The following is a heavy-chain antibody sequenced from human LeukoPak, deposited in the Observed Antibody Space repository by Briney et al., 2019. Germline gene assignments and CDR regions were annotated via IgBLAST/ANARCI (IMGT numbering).Heavy chain of an antibody. Sequence: GESLKISCKGFGYSFTSYWIGWVRQMPGKGLEWMGIIYPGDSDTRYSPSFQGQVTISADKSISTAHLQWSSLKASDTAMYYCARLEGYYDTNGYYDSWGQETLVTVSS. CDR2: IYPGDSDT. CDR1: GYSFTSYW. CDR3: ARLEGYYDTNGYYDS. V-gene: IGHV5-51*01. D-gene: IGHD3-22*01. J-gene: IGHJ5*01.